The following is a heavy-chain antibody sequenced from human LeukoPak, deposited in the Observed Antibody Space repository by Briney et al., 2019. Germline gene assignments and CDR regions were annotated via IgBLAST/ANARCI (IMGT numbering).Heavy chain of an antibody. CDR2: ISGNGAKS. V-gene: IGHV3-23*01. CDR3: AKDFGYSYGWVDY. D-gene: IGHD5-18*01. J-gene: IGHJ4*02. CDR1: GFTFNTYA. Sequence: GGSLRLSCAASGFTFNTYAMSWVRQAPRKGLEWVSTISGNGAKSYSAGSVKGRFTISRDNSKNTLYLQMNSLRAEDTALYYCAKDFGYSYGWVDYWGQGILVTVSS.